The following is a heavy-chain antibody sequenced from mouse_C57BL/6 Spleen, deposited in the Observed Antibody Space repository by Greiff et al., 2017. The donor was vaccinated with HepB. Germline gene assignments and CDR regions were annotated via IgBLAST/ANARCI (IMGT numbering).Heavy chain of an antibody. CDR1: GFTFSSYG. D-gene: IGHD6-1*01. CDR3: ARHASRGAMDY. V-gene: IGHV5-6*01. J-gene: IGHJ4*01. Sequence: EVKLVESGGDLVKPGGSLKLSCAASGFTFSSYGMSWVRQTPDKRLEWVATISSGGSYTYYPDSVKGRFTISRDNAKNTLYLQMSSLKSEDTAMYYCARHASRGAMDYWGQGTSVTVSS. CDR2: ISSGGSYT.